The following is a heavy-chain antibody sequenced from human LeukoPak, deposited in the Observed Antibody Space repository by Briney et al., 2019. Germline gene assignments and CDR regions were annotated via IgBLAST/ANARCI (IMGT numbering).Heavy chain of an antibody. V-gene: IGHV1-2*02. J-gene: IGHJ5*02. CDR1: GYSFNDKY. CDR2: INPNSGGT. CDR3: ARAGGRSWFDP. Sequence: VASMKVSCKASGYSFNDKYLHWVRQAPGQGLEWMGSINPNSGGTNYAQKFQGRVTMTTDTSMSTAYMELSRLTSDDTAVYYCARAGGRSWFDPWGQGTLVTVSS.